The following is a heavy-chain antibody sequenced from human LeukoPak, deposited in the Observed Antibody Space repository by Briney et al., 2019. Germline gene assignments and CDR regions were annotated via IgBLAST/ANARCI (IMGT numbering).Heavy chain of an antibody. J-gene: IGHJ4*02. CDR1: GFTFDNCR. V-gene: IGHV3-23*01. D-gene: IGHD1-26*01. CDR2: VNADGGNT. Sequence: GGSLRLSCAASGFTFDNCRMSWVRQAPGKGLEWVSTVNADGGNTYYADSVEGRFTISRDNSKSTLILQMNSLRVGDTALYYCTKRVKYGGTWDHFADWGQGTLVTVSS. CDR3: TKRVKYGGTWDHFAD.